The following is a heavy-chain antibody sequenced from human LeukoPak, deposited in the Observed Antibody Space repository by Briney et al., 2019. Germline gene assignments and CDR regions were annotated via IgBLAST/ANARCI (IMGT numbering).Heavy chain of an antibody. J-gene: IGHJ3*02. CDR3: ARNGEKIGDAFDI. D-gene: IGHD3-10*01. Sequence: SETLSLTCTVSGDSISNTHYFWAWIRQPPGKGLEWIGYMYYSGSPNYNPSLKSRVTISVDTSKNQFSLKLSSVTAADTAVYYCARNGEKIGDAFDIWGQGTMVTVSS. CDR2: MYYSGSP. CDR1: GDSISNTHYF. V-gene: IGHV4-61*05.